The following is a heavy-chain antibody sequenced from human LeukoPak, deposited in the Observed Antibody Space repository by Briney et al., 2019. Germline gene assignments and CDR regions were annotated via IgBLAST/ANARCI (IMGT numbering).Heavy chain of an antibody. D-gene: IGHD2-15*01. J-gene: IGHJ4*02. CDR1: GFTFSSYS. CDR3: GRRYCSGGSCYSDY. Sequence: GGSLRLPCAASGFTFSSYSMNWVRQAPGKGLEWVSYISSSSTIYYADSVKGRFTISRDNAKNSLYLQMNSLRAEDTAVYYCGRRYCSGGSCYSDYWGQGTLVTVSS. CDR2: ISSSSTI. V-gene: IGHV3-48*01.